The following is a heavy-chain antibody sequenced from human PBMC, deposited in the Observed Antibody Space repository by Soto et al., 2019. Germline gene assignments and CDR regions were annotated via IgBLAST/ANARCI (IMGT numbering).Heavy chain of an antibody. CDR2: IDPSDSYT. V-gene: IGHV5-10-1*01. Sequence: LKISWKGSGYSFTSYWISWVRQMPGKGLEWMGRIDPSDSYTNYSPSFQGHVTISADKPISTAYLQWSSLKASDTAMYYCARHDSGPFDYWGQGTLVTVSS. CDR3: ARHDSGPFDY. D-gene: IGHD3-22*01. CDR1: GYSFTSYW. J-gene: IGHJ4*02.